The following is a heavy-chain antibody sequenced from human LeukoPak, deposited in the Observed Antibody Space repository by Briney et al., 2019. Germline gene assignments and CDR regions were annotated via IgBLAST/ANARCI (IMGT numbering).Heavy chain of an antibody. CDR2: LNTDGSGSGT. J-gene: IGHJ4*02. V-gene: IGHV3-74*01. CDR3: ARDLRAAADY. D-gene: IGHD6-25*01. CDR1: GFTLSSDW. Sequence: GGSLRLSCAASGFTLSSDWMHWVRQAPGRGLVWVSRLNTDGSGSGTSYAASVKGRFTISRDNAKNTLYLQMNSLRVEDTAVYYCARDLRAAADYWGQGTLVSVSS.